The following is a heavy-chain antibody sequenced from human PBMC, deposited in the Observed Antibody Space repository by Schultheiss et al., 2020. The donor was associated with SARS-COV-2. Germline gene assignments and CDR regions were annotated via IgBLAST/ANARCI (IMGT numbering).Heavy chain of an antibody. D-gene: IGHD2-15*01. CDR1: GYTFLNYW. CDR3: AKRLLSSVPCY. V-gene: IGHV5-51*01. Sequence: GESLKISCEGSGYTFLNYWIGWVRQMPGKGLEWMGIIYPGDSDTRYSPSFQGQVTISADKSTRTAYLQWSSLKTSDTAIYYCAKRLLSSVPCYWGQGTLVTVSS. CDR2: IYPGDSDT. J-gene: IGHJ4*02.